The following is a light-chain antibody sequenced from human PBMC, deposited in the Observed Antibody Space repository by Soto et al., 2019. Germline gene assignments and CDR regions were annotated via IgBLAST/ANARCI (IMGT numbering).Light chain of an antibody. CDR1: QDIKNY. J-gene: IGKJ4*01. Sequence: DIQMTQSPSSLSACIGDRVTITCQASQDIKNYLNWYQQKPGKAPNLLIYDASNLKTGVPSRFSGSGSGTHFTFTISSLQPEDIATYYCQHYDHLPPLSFGGGTKVEIK. CDR3: QHYDHLPPLS. CDR2: DAS. V-gene: IGKV1-33*01.